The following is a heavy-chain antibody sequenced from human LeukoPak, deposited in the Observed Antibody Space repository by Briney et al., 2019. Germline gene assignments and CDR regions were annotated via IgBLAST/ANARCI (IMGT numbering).Heavy chain of an antibody. V-gene: IGHV3-30-3*01. CDR1: GFTFRNYV. D-gene: IGHD3-10*01. CDR3: AREGYYGSGSPPSLYFDY. CDR2: TSSDLNVK. Sequence: GGSLRLSCAASGFTFRNYVIHWVRQAPGKGLEWVAVTSSDLNVKLYADSVKGRFTISRDNSRSTLYLQMNSLRPEDTAIYYCAREGYYGSGSPPSLYFDYWGQGTLVTVPS. J-gene: IGHJ4*02.